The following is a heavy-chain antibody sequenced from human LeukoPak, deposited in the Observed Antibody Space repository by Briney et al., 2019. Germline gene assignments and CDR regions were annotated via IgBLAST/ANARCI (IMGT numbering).Heavy chain of an antibody. V-gene: IGHV3-64*01. Sequence: GGSLRLSCAASGFTFSTYVMHWVRQAPGKGLEYVSGISSNGVSTYYANSVKGRFTISRDNSKNTLYLQMGSPRVEDMAVYYCARVVGYSGSFCFDYWGQGTLVTVSS. CDR2: ISSNGVST. J-gene: IGHJ4*02. CDR3: ARVVGYSGSFCFDY. CDR1: GFTFSTYV. D-gene: IGHD1-26*01.